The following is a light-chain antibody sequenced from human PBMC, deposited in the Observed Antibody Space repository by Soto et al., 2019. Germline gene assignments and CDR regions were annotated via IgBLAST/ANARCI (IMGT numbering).Light chain of an antibody. CDR1: QSVNIY. J-gene: IGKJ4*01. Sequence: EIVMTQSPATLSVSPGERATLSCRASQSVNIYLAWYQQKPGQAPRLLIFGASSRATGIPARFSGSGSGTEFNLTISSLQSKDFAVYFCQQYDDWLRLTFGGGTKVEIK. CDR3: QQYDDWLRLT. CDR2: GAS. V-gene: IGKV3D-15*01.